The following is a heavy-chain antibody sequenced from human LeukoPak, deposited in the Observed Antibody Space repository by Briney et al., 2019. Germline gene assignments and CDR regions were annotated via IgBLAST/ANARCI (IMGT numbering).Heavy chain of an antibody. CDR1: GIIFGDYA. D-gene: IGHD3-10*01. V-gene: IGHV3-49*03. J-gene: IGHJ3*02. Sequence: GGSLRLSCTASGIIFGDYAMSWFRQAPGKGLEWVGFIRRKAYGGTTEYAASVKGRFTISRDDSKSIAYLQMNSLKTEDTAVYYCTRSLLWFGELPSNDAFDIWGQGTMVTVSS. CDR2: IRRKAYGGTT. CDR3: TRSLLWFGELPSNDAFDI.